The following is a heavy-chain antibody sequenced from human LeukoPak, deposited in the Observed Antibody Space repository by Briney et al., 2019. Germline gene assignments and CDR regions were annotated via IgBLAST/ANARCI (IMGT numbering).Heavy chain of an antibody. CDR2: IGGTGSPK. CDR1: GFTFSSYE. J-gene: IGHJ4*02. Sequence: PGGSLRLSCAASGFTFSSYEMIWVRQAPGKGREWVSYIGGTGSPKYYADSVKGRFTVSRDNAKNSLYLQMNSLRAEDTAVYICARESGPIDYWGQGTLVTVSS. V-gene: IGHV3-48*03. CDR3: ARESGPIDY.